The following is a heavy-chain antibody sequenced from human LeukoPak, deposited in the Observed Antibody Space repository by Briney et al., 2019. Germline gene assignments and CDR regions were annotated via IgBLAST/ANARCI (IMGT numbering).Heavy chain of an antibody. Sequence: GGSLRLSCAASGFTFTSYSMTWVRQAPGRGLEWVARIKEDGSDIYYVDSVRGRFTISRDNAKRSLYLQMNSLRAEDTAVYYCAREWWYLDYWGQGTLVTVSS. CDR2: IKEDGSDI. J-gene: IGHJ4*02. CDR1: GFTFTSYS. CDR3: AREWWYLDY. V-gene: IGHV3-7*05. D-gene: IGHD2-15*01.